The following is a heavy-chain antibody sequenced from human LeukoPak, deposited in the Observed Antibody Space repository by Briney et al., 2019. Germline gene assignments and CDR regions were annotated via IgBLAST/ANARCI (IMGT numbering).Heavy chain of an antibody. D-gene: IGHD3-10*01. J-gene: IGHJ4*02. CDR3: ATVSAPYGSGSCSLSY. V-gene: IGHV1-24*01. CDR1: GYTFTSYY. CDR2: FDPEDGET. Sequence: ASVKVSCKASGYTFTSYYMHWVRQAPGKGLEWMGGFDPEDGETIYAQKFQGRVTMTEDTSTDTAYMELSSLRSEDTAVYYCATVSAPYGSGSCSLSYWGQGTLVTVSS.